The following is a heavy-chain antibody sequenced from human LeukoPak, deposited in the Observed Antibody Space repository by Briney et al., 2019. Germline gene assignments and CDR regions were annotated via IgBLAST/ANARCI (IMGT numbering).Heavy chain of an antibody. CDR3: ASSYFDNRGSGYFQH. CDR1: VFTVSSNY. D-gene: IGHD3-22*01. Sequence: GGSLRLSCAASVFTVSSNYMMGWVRQAPGKGLEWVSGIYSGGDTYYGDSVKGRFTISRDNSNNTLYLQMNSLRAEDTAVYYCASSYFDNRGSGYFQHWGQGTLVTVSS. J-gene: IGHJ1*01. CDR2: IYSGGDT. V-gene: IGHV3-53*01.